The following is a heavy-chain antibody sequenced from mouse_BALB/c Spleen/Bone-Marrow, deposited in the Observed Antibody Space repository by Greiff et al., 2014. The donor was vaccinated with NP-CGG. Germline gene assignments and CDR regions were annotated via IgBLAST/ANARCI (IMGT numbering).Heavy chain of an antibody. D-gene: IGHD3-2*01. J-gene: IGHJ3*01. CDR1: GYTFTSYD. V-gene: IGHV1S33*01. CDR2: IYPGDGST. CDR3: ARSGDSSGYGFAY. Sequence: LVESGPELVKPGALVKISCKASGYTFTSYDINWMKQRPGQGLEWIGWIYPGDGSTKYNEKFKGKATLTADKSSSTAYMQLSSLTSENSAVYFCARSGDSSGYGFAYWGQGTLVTVSA.